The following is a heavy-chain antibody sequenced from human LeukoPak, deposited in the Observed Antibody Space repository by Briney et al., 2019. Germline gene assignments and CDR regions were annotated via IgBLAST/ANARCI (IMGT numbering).Heavy chain of an antibody. Sequence: GGSLRLSCATSGFTFSNFAMHWVRQTPGPGLEWVALTWFDGSSEYYSDSAKGRCTISRENAKKSHYLQMNSLRAEDTATYYCAISFISVMAVVQGGGFDIWGRGKKVPVSS. CDR1: GFTFSNFA. J-gene: IGHJ3*02. CDR3: AISFISVMAVVQGGGFDI. V-gene: IGHV3-33*01. D-gene: IGHD3-22*01. CDR2: TWFDGSSE.